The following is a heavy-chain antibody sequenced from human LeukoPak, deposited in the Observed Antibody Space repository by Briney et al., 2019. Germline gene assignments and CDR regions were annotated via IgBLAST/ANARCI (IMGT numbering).Heavy chain of an antibody. CDR3: ARENRDSNGWS. J-gene: IGHJ1*01. V-gene: IGHV3-30-3*01. Sequence: GGSLRLSCAASGFTFSSYAMHWVRQAPGKGLEWVAVISYDGSKKYYADSVKGRFTISRDNARNSLYLQMNSLRVEDTAFYYCARENRDSNGWSWGQGTLVTVSS. D-gene: IGHD6-19*01. CDR2: ISYDGSKK. CDR1: GFTFSSYA.